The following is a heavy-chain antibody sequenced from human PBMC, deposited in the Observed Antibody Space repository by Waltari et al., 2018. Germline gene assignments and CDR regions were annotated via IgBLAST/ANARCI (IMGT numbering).Heavy chain of an antibody. CDR3: ARVTVTTRYFQH. D-gene: IGHD4-17*01. CDR1: GGTFSSYA. Sequence: QVQLVQSGAEVKKPGSSVKVSCKASGGTFSSYAISWVRQAPGQGLEWMGGIIPSFGTSNYAQKFQGRVTITADKSTSTAYMELSSLRSEDTAVYYCARVTVTTRYFQHWGQGTLVTVSS. J-gene: IGHJ1*01. V-gene: IGHV1-69*14. CDR2: IIPSFGTS.